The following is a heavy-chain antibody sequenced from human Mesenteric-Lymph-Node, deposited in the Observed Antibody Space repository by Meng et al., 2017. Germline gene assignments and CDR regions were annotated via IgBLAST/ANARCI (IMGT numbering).Heavy chain of an antibody. V-gene: IGHV4-61*01. Sequence: QGPVQESGPGVVRPSETPSLTCTVSGGSVSSANKYWTWIRQPPGKTLEWMGFNYYTGSTNYNPSLKSRVTISIDTSKNQFSLKLSSVTAADTAVYYCASWVGATKFDSWGQGTLVTVSS. J-gene: IGHJ4*02. D-gene: IGHD1-26*01. CDR2: NYYTGST. CDR3: ASWVGATKFDS. CDR1: GGSVSSANKY.